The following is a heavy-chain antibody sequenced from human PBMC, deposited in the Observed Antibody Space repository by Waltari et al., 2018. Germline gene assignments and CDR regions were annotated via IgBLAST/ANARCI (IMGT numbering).Heavy chain of an antibody. J-gene: IGHJ4*02. CDR1: GYSISSGYY. V-gene: IGHV4-38-2*01. Sequence: QVQLQESGPGLVKPSETLSLTCAVSGYSISSGYYWGWIRQPPGKGLEWIGSIYHSGSTYYNPSLKSRVTISVDTSKNQFSLKLSSVTAADTAVYYCAELGTTGNYFDYWGQGTLVTVSS. CDR3: AELGTTGNYFDY. CDR2: IYHSGST. D-gene: IGHD4-17*01.